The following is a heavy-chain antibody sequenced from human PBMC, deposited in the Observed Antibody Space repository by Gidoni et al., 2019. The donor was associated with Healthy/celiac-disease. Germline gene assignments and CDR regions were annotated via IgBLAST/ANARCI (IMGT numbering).Heavy chain of an antibody. J-gene: IGHJ4*02. D-gene: IGHD2-21*01. V-gene: IGHV3-23*01. CDR1: CFPFSSYA. CDR2: ISGSGGST. CDR3: AAHIVVVSEFDY. Sequence: EVQLLESGGGLVQPGGSLRLSCAASCFPFSSYAMSWVRQAPGKGLEWVSAISGSGGSTYYADSVKGRFTISRDNSKNTLYLQMNSLRAEDTAVYYCAAHIVVVSEFDYWGQGTLVTVSS.